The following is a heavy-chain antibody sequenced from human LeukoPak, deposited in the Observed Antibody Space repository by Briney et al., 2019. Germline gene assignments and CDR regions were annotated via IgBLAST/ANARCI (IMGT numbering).Heavy chain of an antibody. CDR3: ARGDSYDSSGYSSY. V-gene: IGHV1-2*02. CDR2: INPNSGGT. CDR1: GYTFTGYY. J-gene: IGHJ4*02. D-gene: IGHD3-22*01. Sequence: ASVKVSCKASGYTFTGYYMHWVRQAPGQGLERLGWINPNSGGTNYAQKFQGRVTMTRDTSISTAYMELSRLRSDDTAVYYCARGDSYDSSGYSSYWGQGTLVTVSS.